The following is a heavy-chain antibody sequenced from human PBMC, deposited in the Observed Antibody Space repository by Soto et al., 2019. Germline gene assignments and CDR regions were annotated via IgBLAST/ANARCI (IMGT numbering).Heavy chain of an antibody. CDR1: GFTFSNYA. J-gene: IGHJ4*02. CDR3: ANRGKYYFDY. V-gene: IGHV3-23*01. CDR2: INTSGGNT. Sequence: EVQLLESGGGLVQPGGSLSLSCAASGFTFSNYAMSWVRQAPGKGLGWVSTINTSGGNTYFADSVKGRFTISRDNSKNTLYLQMNSLRAEDTAIYYCANRGKYYFDYWGQGILVTVSS.